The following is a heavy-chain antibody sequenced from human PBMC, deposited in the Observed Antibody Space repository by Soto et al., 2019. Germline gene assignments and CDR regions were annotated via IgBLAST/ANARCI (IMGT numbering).Heavy chain of an antibody. CDR2: ISGSGGST. CDR3: AKGNWNYGVGWFDP. J-gene: IGHJ5*02. D-gene: IGHD1-7*01. CDR1: GFTFSSYA. Sequence: GGSLRLSCAAFGFTFSSYAMSWVRQAPGKGLEWVSAISGSGGSTYYADSVKGRFTISRDNSKNTLYLQMNSLRAEDTAVYYCAKGNWNYGVGWFDPWGQGTLVTVSS. V-gene: IGHV3-23*01.